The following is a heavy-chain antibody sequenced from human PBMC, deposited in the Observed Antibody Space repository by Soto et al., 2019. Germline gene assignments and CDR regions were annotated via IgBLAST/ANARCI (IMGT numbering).Heavy chain of an antibody. CDR3: AKSYIRKQWLHFDY. CDR2: IYTAGST. CDR1: GFTVSSNY. J-gene: IGHJ4*02. Sequence: SLRLSCADSGFTVSSNYMSWVRQAPGKGLEWVSLIYTAGSTYYADSVKGRFTISRDDSKNTLYLQMNSLRAEDTAVYYCAKSYIRKQWLHFDYWGQGTLVTVSS. V-gene: IGHV3-53*01. D-gene: IGHD6-19*01.